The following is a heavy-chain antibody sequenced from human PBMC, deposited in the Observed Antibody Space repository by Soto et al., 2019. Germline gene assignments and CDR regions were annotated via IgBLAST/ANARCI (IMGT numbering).Heavy chain of an antibody. D-gene: IGHD2-15*01. CDR2: IIPIFGTA. CDR1: GGTFSSYA. CDR3: ASTITLGYCSGGSCYDFDY. J-gene: IGHJ4*01. V-gene: IGHV1-69*13. Sequence: SVKVSCKASGGTFSSYAISWVRQAPGQGLEWMGGIIPIFGTANYAQKFQGRVTITADESTSTAYMELSSLRSEDTAVYYCASTITLGYCSGGSCYDFDYWG.